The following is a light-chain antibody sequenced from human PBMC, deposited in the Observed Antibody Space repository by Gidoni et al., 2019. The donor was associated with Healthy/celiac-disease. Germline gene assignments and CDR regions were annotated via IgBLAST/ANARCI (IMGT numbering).Light chain of an antibody. V-gene: IGKV3-11*01. Sequence: EIVLTQSPATLSLSPGERATLSCRASQSASSYLAWYQQKPGQAPRLLISDASNRATGIPARFSGSGSGTDFTLTISSLEPEDFAVYYCQQRSNWPPMYTFGQGTKLEIK. CDR1: QSASSY. CDR2: DAS. J-gene: IGKJ2*01. CDR3: QQRSNWPPMYT.